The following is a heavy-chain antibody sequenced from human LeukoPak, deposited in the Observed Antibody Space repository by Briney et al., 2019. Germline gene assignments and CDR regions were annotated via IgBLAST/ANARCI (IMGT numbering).Heavy chain of an antibody. D-gene: IGHD3-22*01. J-gene: IGHJ5*02. CDR1: GGSFSGYY. Sequence: SETLSLTCAVYGGSFSGYYWSWIRQPPGKGLEWIGEINHSGSTNYNPSLKSRVTISVDTSKNQFSLKLSSVTAADTAVYYCARDLGYSSGYGNWFDPWGQGTLVTVSS. CDR3: ARDLGYSSGYGNWFDP. CDR2: INHSGST. V-gene: IGHV4-34*01.